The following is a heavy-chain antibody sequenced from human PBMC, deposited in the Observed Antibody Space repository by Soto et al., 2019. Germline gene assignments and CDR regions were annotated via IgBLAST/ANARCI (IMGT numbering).Heavy chain of an antibody. CDR3: AKDRYLDHDSRGYLFDN. CDR2: ISRYGDIT. Sequence: EVQLLESVGDLIQPGVSLSLSCAASGFTFNIYAMTWVRQAPGKGLEWVSAISRYGDITYYADSVEGRFSISRDNSKNTLYLQMNSLRAEDTAVYYCAKDRYLDHDSRGYLFDNWGQGTLVTVSS. J-gene: IGHJ4*02. V-gene: IGHV3-23*01. CDR1: GFTFNIYA. D-gene: IGHD3-22*01.